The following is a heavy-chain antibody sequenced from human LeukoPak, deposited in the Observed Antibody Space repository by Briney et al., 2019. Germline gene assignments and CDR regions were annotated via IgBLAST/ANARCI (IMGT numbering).Heavy chain of an antibody. D-gene: IGHD5-18*01. Sequence: GGSLRLSCATSGFTFDDFTVHWVRQPPGKGLEWVSLIGRRGDPKYYANSLEGRFTISRDNRRRYVFLQMNSLRPDDTAFYYCIKEGRGYKYGLRDWGQGTLVTVSS. V-gene: IGHV3-43*01. CDR1: GFTFDDFT. CDR3: IKEGRGYKYGLRD. J-gene: IGHJ4*02. CDR2: IGRRGDPK.